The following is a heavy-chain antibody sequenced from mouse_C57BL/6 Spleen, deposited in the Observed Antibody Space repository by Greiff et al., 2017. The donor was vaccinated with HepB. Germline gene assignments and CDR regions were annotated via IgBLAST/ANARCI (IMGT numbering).Heavy chain of an antibody. CDR3: ARCDGYSYFDY. V-gene: IGHV1-50*01. Sequence: QLQQPGAELVKPGASVKLSCKASGYTFTSYWMQWVKQRPGQGLEWIGEIDPSDSYTNYNQKFKGKATLTVDTSSSTAYMQLSSLTSEDSAVYYCARCDGYSYFDYWGQGTTLTVSS. J-gene: IGHJ2*01. CDR1: GYTFTSYW. CDR2: IDPSDSYT. D-gene: IGHD2-3*01.